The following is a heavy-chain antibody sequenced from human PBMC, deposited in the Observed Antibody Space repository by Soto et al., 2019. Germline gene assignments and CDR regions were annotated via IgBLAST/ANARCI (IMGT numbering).Heavy chain of an antibody. J-gene: IGHJ3*02. V-gene: IGHV1-8*01. CDR1: GYTFTSYD. CDR3: TRGINYYDSGDDVFDI. D-gene: IGHD3-10*01. Sequence: QVQLVQSGAEVKKPGASVKVSCKASGYTFTSYDINWVRQATGQGLEWMGWMNPNSGNTGYAQKFQGRVTMTRNTSISTAYVELSSLRSEDTAVYYCTRGINYYDSGDDVFDIWGQGTMVTVSS. CDR2: MNPNSGNT.